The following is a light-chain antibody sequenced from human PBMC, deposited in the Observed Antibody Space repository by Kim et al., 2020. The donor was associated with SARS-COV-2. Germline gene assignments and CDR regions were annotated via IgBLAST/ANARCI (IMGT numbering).Light chain of an antibody. J-gene: IGKJ2*01. CDR3: QQYHNGPLPYT. CDR2: AAS. V-gene: IGKV3-15*01. CDR1: QSVAIN. Sequence: PGERATLSCRASQSVAINLAWYQQKPGQAPRLLIYAASTRATGIPARFSGSGSGTEFTLTISSLQSEDFAVYFCQQYHNGPLPYTFGQGTKLEIK.